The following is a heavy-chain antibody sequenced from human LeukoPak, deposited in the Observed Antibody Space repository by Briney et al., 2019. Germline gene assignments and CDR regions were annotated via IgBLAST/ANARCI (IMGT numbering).Heavy chain of an antibody. D-gene: IGHD2-15*01. V-gene: IGHV4-61*02. CDR3: ARGGPYCSGGGCYSRTSNWFDP. J-gene: IGHJ5*02. CDR1: GGSISSGSYY. CDR2: IYTSGST. Sequence: SETLSLTCTVSGGSISSGSYYWSWIRQPAGKGLEWIGRIYTSGSTNYNPSLKSRVTISVDTSKNQFSLKLSSVTATGTAVYYCARGGPYCSGGGCYSRTSNWFDPWGQGTLVTVSS.